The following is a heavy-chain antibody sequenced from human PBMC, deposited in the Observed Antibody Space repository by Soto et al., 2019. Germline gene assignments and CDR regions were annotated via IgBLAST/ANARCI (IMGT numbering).Heavy chain of an antibody. CDR1: EFTFDKYY. Sequence: PGGSLRLSCAASEFTFDKYYMTWVRQAPGKGPEWVANIKPDGSEQYYVDSVKGRFTISRDNANNSLYLQMNSLRAEDTAVYFSERGKWNYYYGFDVWGQGTTVTVSS. CDR2: IKPDGSEQ. D-gene: IGHD1-20*01. J-gene: IGHJ6*02. V-gene: IGHV3-7*01. CDR3: ERGKWNYYYGFDV.